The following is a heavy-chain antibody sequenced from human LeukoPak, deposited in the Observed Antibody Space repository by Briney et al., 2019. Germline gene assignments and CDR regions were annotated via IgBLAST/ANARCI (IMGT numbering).Heavy chain of an antibody. D-gene: IGHD3-9*01. CDR2: IKHSGGT. Sequence: PSETLSLTCAVYGGSFSGYYWSWIRQPPGKGLEWIGEIKHSGGTNYNPSLKSRVTISVDTSKNQFSLKLSSVTAADTAVYYCARAGLRYFDWKHYFDYWGQGTLVTVSS. J-gene: IGHJ4*02. V-gene: IGHV4-34*01. CDR1: GGSFSGYY. CDR3: ARAGLRYFDWKHYFDY.